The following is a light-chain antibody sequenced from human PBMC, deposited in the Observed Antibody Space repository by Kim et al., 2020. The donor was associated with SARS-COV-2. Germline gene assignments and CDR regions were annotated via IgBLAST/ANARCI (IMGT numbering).Light chain of an antibody. Sequence: SLVDTVNIACQASEDTSKSLNWFKQKVGKHPMLLINDASNLAAGVPSTFSASGSETDFTFTITSLQTEDFATYYCQYYDNLPPVTFGGGTKVDIK. CDR3: QYYDNLPPVT. V-gene: IGKV1-33*01. J-gene: IGKJ4*01. CDR2: DAS. CDR1: EDTSKS.